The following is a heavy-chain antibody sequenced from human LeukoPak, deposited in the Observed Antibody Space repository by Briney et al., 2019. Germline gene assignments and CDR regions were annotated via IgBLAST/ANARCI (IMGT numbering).Heavy chain of an antibody. CDR3: ARLGGGTYLSWFDP. CDR1: GDSISSSTYY. J-gene: IGHJ5*02. D-gene: IGHD1-26*01. V-gene: IGHV4-39*01. CDR2: LYYSGSGST. Sequence: SETLSLTCTVSGDSISSSTYYWGWIRQPPGKGLEWIGSLYYSGSGSTYYSPSLRSRVTISVDTSKNQFSLKLTSVTAADTAVYYCARLGGGTYLSWFDPWGQGTLVTVSS.